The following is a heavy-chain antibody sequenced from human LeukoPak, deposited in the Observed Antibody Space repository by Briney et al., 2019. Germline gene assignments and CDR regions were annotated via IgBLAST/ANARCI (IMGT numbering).Heavy chain of an antibody. J-gene: IGHJ4*02. CDR3: ARDRFGPTEN. D-gene: IGHD3-10*01. V-gene: IGHV3-33*01. Sequence: GGSLRLSCAASGFTFSTYGMHWVRQAPGKGLEWVSIIRYDGSETYYADSMKGRFTISRDNSKNTLYLQMSSLRAEDTAVYYCARDRFGPTENWGQGTLVTVSS. CDR2: IRYDGSET. CDR1: GFTFSTYG.